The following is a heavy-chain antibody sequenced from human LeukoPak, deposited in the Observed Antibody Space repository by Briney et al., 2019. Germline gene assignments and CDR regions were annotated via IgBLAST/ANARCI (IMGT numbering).Heavy chain of an antibody. V-gene: IGHV4-4*02. CDR3: TRESGTFSPFGF. CDR2: VHLSGAT. Sequence: SETLSLTCAVSGGSITTTNWWSWVRQPPGKGLEWIGEVHLSGATNYNPSLESRVSMSIDKSKNHLSLEVTSVTAADTAIYYCTRESGTFSPFGFWGQGTLLTVSS. D-gene: IGHD1-26*01. CDR1: GGSITTTNW. J-gene: IGHJ4*02.